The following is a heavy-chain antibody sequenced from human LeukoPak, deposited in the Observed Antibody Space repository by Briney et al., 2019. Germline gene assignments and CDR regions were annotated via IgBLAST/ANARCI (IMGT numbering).Heavy chain of an antibody. CDR2: IYHSGST. CDR1: GGSISSGGYS. Sequence: SETLSLTCAVSGGSISSGGYSWSWSRQPPGKGLEWIGYIYHSGSTYYNPSLKSRVTISVDRSKNQFSLKLSSVTAADTAVYYCARIGYYGSGLLFDYWGQGTLVTVSS. J-gene: IGHJ4*02. CDR3: ARIGYYGSGLLFDY. V-gene: IGHV4-30-2*01. D-gene: IGHD3-10*01.